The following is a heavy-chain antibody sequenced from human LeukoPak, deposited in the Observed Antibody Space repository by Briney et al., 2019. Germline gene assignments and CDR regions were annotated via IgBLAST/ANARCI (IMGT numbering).Heavy chain of an antibody. CDR3: AGWYSSGCAFDY. CDR2: IHYSGST. CDR1: VGTISSYY. Sequence: NPSETLSLTCTVSVGTISSYYWKCFRQPPGKGLEWIGYIHYSGSTKYNPSLKSRVTISVDTSKNQFSLKLSSVTAADTAVYYCAGWYSSGCAFDYWGQGTLVTVSS. D-gene: IGHD6-19*01. J-gene: IGHJ4*02. V-gene: IGHV4-59*08.